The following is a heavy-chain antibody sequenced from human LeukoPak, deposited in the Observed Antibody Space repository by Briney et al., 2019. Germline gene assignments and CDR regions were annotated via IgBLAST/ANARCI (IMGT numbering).Heavy chain of an antibody. D-gene: IGHD6-19*01. CDR2: IYHSGST. V-gene: IGHV4-4*02. Sequence: SETLSLTCAVSGGSISSSNWWSWVRQPPGKGLEWIGEIYHSGSTNYNPSLKSRVTISVDKSKNQFSLKLSSVTAADTAVYYCARDTYSSGLNWFDPWGQGTLATVSS. J-gene: IGHJ5*02. CDR1: GGSISSSNW. CDR3: ARDTYSSGLNWFDP.